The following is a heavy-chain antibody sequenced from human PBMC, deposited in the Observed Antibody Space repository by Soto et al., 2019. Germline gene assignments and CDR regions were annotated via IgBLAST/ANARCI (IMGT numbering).Heavy chain of an antibody. Sequence: GGSLRLSCAASGFTFSSYGMHWVRQAPGKGLEGVAVISYDGSNEYYADSVKGRFTISRDNSKNTLYLQMNSLRAEDTAVYYCAKDAGGSSYFDYWGQGTLVTVSS. CDR3: AKDAGGSSYFDY. CDR1: GFTFSSYG. V-gene: IGHV3-30*18. CDR2: ISYDGSNE. D-gene: IGHD1-26*01. J-gene: IGHJ4*02.